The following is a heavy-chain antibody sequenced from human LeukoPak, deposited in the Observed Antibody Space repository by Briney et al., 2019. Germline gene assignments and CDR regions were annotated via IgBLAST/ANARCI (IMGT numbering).Heavy chain of an antibody. V-gene: IGHV1-2*02. CDR3: ARRYCSSITCYVDY. D-gene: IGHD2-2*01. Sequence: ASVRVSCKASGYTFSGYYMHWVRQAPGQGLEWMGWIIPNSGDTFYAEKFQGRVTMTRDTSISTAYMELNSLTSDDTAVYYCARRYCSSITCYVDYWGQGTLVTVSS. CDR1: GYTFSGYY. J-gene: IGHJ4*02. CDR2: IIPNSGDT.